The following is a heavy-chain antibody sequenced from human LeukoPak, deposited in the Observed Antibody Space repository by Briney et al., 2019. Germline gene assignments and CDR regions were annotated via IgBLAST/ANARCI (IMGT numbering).Heavy chain of an antibody. J-gene: IGHJ3*02. V-gene: IGHV4-61*02. CDR3: ARESPYSSSGAFDI. Sequence: SETLSLTCTVSGDSISSGGYYWSWIRQPAGKGLEWIGRIYTSGSTDYNPSLKSRVTMSVDTSKQFSLKLTSVTAADTAVYFCARESPYSSSGAFDIWGQGTMVTVSS. CDR2: IYTSGST. CDR1: GDSISSGGYY. D-gene: IGHD6-6*01.